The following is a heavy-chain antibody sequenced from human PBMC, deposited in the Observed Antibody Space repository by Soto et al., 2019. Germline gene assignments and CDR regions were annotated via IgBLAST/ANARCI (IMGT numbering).Heavy chain of an antibody. J-gene: IGHJ3*02. CDR2: INYNGGA. CDR3: ARPANAPSASSGYPHDAFDI. V-gene: IGHV4-34*01. Sequence: VQLQQWGAGLLKPSETLSLTCAVYGGSFRDYYWSWIRLIPGKGLEWIGEINYNGGANYIPSLKSRVTMSVDTSKNQFSVKMRFVTAADTALYYCARPANAPSASSGYPHDAFDIWGQGRKVTVSS. CDR1: GGSFRDYY. D-gene: IGHD3-22*01.